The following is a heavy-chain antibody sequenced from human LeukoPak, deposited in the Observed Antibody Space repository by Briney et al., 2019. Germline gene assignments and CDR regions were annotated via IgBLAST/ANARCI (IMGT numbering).Heavy chain of an antibody. CDR1: GFTFEDYA. V-gene: IGHV3-9*03. D-gene: IGHD3-16*01. Sequence: PGGSLRLSCVASGFTFEDYAMNWVRQVPGKGLEWVSGITWNSDNIEYADSVKGRFTISRDNAKNSLYLQMNSLRAEDMALYYCAKGGGGRLIYYYYMDVWGKGTTVTVSS. CDR2: ITWNSDNI. CDR3: AKGGGGRLIYYYYMDV. J-gene: IGHJ6*03.